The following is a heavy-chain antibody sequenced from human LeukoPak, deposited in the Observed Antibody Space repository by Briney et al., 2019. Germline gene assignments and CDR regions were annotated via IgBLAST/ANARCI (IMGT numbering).Heavy chain of an antibody. D-gene: IGHD6-19*01. V-gene: IGHV1-18*01. CDR3: ARSPIGAVAGTVDY. CDR1: GYTFTSYG. J-gene: IGHJ4*02. Sequence: ASVKVSCKASGYTFTSYGISWVRQAPGQGLEWMGWISAYNGNTNYAQKLQGRVTMTTDTSTSTAYMELSSLRSDDTAVYYCARSPIGAVAGTVDYWGQGTLVTVSS. CDR2: ISAYNGNT.